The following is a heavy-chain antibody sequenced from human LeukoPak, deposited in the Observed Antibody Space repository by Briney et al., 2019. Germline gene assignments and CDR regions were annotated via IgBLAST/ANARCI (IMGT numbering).Heavy chain of an antibody. CDR1: GFTFSSYA. V-gene: IGHV3-30-3*01. CDR2: ISYDGSNK. CDR3: AKGYYYDRSGYFYVDNYYGMDV. D-gene: IGHD3-22*01. Sequence: GRSLRLSCAASGFTFSSYAMHWVRQAPGKGLEWVAVISYDGSNKYYADSVKGRFTISRDNAKNSLYLQMNSLRAEDTALYYCAKGYYYDRSGYFYVDNYYGMDVWGQGATVTVSS. J-gene: IGHJ6*02.